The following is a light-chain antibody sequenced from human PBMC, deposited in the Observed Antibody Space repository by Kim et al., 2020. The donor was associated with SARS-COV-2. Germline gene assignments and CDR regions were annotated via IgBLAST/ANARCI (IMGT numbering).Light chain of an antibody. Sequence: DIQMTQSPSSLSASVGDRVTITCRASQDISHYLVWFQQKPGKAPKSLIYDASRLRSGVPSRFSGSGSGTDFTLTISSLQPEDVATYYSQQSNTYPIITFGQGKRLEIK. CDR2: DAS. V-gene: IGKV1-16*01. J-gene: IGKJ5*01. CDR3: QQSNTYPIIT. CDR1: QDISHY.